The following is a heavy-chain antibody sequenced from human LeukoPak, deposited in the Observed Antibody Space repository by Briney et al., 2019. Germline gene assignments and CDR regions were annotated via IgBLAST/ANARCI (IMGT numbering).Heavy chain of an antibody. CDR2: IIPIFGTA. CDR1: GGTFSSYA. Sequence: ASVKVSCKASGGTFSSYAISWVRQAPGQGLEWMGGIIPIFGTANYAQKFQGRVTITADESTSTTYMELSSLRSEDTAMYYCARDRTYCGGDCYSEFQHWGQGTLVTVSS. D-gene: IGHD2-21*02. V-gene: IGHV1-69*13. J-gene: IGHJ1*01. CDR3: ARDRTYCGGDCYSEFQH.